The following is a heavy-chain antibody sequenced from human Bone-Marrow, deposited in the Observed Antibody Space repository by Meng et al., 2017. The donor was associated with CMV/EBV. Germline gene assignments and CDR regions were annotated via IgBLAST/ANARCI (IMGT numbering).Heavy chain of an antibody. V-gene: IGHV3-11*04. Sequence: GESLKISCAASGFTFSDYYMSWIRQAPGKGLEWVSYISSSGSTIYYADSVKGRFTISRDNSKNTLYLQMNSLRAEDTAVYYCARVYSNYVGMDVWGQGTTVTVSS. CDR2: ISSSGSTI. D-gene: IGHD4-11*01. CDR1: GFTFSDYY. J-gene: IGHJ6*02. CDR3: ARVYSNYVGMDV.